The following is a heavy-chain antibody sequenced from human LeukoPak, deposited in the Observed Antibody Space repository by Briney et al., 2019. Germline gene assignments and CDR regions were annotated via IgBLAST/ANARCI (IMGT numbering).Heavy chain of an antibody. J-gene: IGHJ4*02. Sequence: GGSLRLSCAASGFTFSSYAMHWVRQAPGKGLEWVAVISYDGSNKYYADSVKGRFTISRDNSKNTLYLRMNSLRAEDTAVYYCARADYYYDSSGYLPPQDWGQGTLVTVSS. CDR1: GFTFSSYA. CDR3: ARADYYYDSSGYLPPQD. D-gene: IGHD3-22*01. CDR2: ISYDGSNK. V-gene: IGHV3-30-3*01.